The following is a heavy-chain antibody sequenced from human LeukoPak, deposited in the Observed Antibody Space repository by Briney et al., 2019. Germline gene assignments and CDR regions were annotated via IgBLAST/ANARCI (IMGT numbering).Heavy chain of an antibody. CDR3: ARDPAGAGIYYDY. Sequence: PGGSLRLSCVASGFTFSTYSMNWVRQAPGKGLEWISYISSGSGTIHYADSVKGRFTISRDNDKNSLYLQMNSLRAEDTAVYYCARDPAGAGIYYDYWGQGTLVTVSS. V-gene: IGHV3-48*01. D-gene: IGHD6-19*01. J-gene: IGHJ4*02. CDR2: ISSGSGTI. CDR1: GFTFSTYS.